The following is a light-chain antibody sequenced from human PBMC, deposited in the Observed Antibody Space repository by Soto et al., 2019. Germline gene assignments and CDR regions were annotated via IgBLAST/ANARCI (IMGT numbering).Light chain of an antibody. J-gene: IGKJ4*01. CDR1: QSVSSN. V-gene: IGKV3-15*01. CDR2: GAS. CDR3: QQYDNWPLT. Sequence: EIVMTQSPATLPVSPGEMATLSCGASQSVSSNLAWYQQKPGQAPRFLIYGASTRATGIPARFSGSGSGTEFTLTISSLQSEDFAVYYCQQYDNWPLTFGGGSKV.